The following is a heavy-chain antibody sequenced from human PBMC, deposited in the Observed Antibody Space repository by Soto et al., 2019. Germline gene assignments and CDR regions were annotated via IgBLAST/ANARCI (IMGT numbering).Heavy chain of an antibody. CDR3: ARDPSRTYYDFWSGYYHFDY. CDR2: INPGRGST. V-gene: IGHV1-46*01. CDR1: GNTFTNYY. J-gene: IGHJ4*01. Sequence: GSSVKVSCKASGNTFTNYYMHWVRQAPGQGLEWMGMINPGRGSTVYAQNFQGRVTMTSETSTNTVYMELSSLRSDDTAVYYCARDPSRTYYDFWSGYYHFDYWGHGTLVTDSS. D-gene: IGHD3-3*01.